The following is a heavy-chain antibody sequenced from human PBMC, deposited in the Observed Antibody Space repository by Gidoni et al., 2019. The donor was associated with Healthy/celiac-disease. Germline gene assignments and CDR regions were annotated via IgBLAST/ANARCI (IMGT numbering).Heavy chain of an antibody. D-gene: IGHD6-13*01. CDR1: GFTFSSYG. Sequence: QVQLVESGGGGVQPGGSLSLSCAASGFTFSSYGMHWVRQAPGKGLEWVAFIRYDGSNKYYADSVKGRFTISRDNSKNTLYLQMNSLRAEDTAVYYCAKVQVVRGWFDPWGQGTLVTVSS. CDR3: AKVQVVRGWFDP. J-gene: IGHJ5*02. CDR2: IRYDGSNK. V-gene: IGHV3-30*02.